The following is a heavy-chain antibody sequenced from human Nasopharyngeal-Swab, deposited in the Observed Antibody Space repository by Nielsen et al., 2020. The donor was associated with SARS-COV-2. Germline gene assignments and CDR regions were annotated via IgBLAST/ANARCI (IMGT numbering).Heavy chain of an antibody. CDR1: GFTFNNYG. V-gene: IGHV3-13*01. J-gene: IGHJ6*03. Sequence: GGSLRLSCAASGFTFNNYGMHWVRQDTGKGLEWVSTFRSAGDTYYQGSAKGRFTISRENAKNSLFLQVNSLRAGDTAVYYCTTEGFPRVVFYYYYYMDVWGKGTTVTVSS. CDR2: FRSAGDT. CDR3: TTEGFPRVVFYYYYYMDV. D-gene: IGHD3-3*01.